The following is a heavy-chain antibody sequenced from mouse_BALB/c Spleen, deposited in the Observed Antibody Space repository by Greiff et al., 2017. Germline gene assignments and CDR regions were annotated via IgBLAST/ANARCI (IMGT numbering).Heavy chain of an antibody. Sequence: EVKLMESGPGLVKPSQSLSLTCSVTGYSITSGYYWNWIRQFPGNKLEWMGYISYDGSNNYNPSLKNRISITRDTSKNQFFLKLNSVTTEDTATYYCARDEGLYGYDKGFDYSGQGTTLTVSS. CDR2: ISYDGSN. CDR3: ARDEGLYGYDKGFDY. D-gene: IGHD2-2*01. J-gene: IGHJ2*01. V-gene: IGHV3-6*02. CDR1: GYSITSGYY.